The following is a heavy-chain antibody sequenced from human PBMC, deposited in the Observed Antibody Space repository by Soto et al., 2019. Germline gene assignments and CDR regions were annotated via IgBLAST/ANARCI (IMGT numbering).Heavy chain of an antibody. CDR3: AKGSPLDY. Sequence: EVQLLESGGGLVQPGGSLRLSCAASGFTFSIYAMTWVRQAPGKGLEWVSVISGSGDNTYYADSVKGRFTISRDNSKNTLYLQMNSLRAEDTSVYYCAKGSPLDYWGQGTLVTGSS. V-gene: IGHV3-23*01. CDR1: GFTFSIYA. J-gene: IGHJ4*02. CDR2: ISGSGDNT.